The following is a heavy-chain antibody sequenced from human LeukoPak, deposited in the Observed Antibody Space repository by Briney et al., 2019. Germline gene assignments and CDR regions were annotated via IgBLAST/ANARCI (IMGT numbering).Heavy chain of an antibody. CDR2: IKSNADGGTT. J-gene: IGHJ4*02. V-gene: IGHV3-15*01. D-gene: IGHD3-22*01. CDR1: GFALSKGG. Sequence: GGSLTRSCAISGFALSKGGNSGGRQATGKRLEWLGRIKSNADGGTTDYAAPVQGRITISRDDSQNTLYLQLDSLKAEDTAVYYCPTYRWQYDSSGYDYWGQGTLVAVSS. CDR3: PTYRWQYDSSGYDY.